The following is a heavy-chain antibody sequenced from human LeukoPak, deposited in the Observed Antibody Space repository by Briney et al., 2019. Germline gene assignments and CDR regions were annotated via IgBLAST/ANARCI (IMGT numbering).Heavy chain of an antibody. D-gene: IGHD4-17*01. V-gene: IGHV3-7*01. J-gene: IGHJ3*02. CDR2: IKEDGSEK. Sequence: GGSLRLSCAASGFTLSTYSMSWVRQAPGKGLEWVANIKEDGSEKYYVDSVKGRFTISRDNAKNSLFLEMNTLRAEDTAVYYCARDSPYGDYDSFDIWGQGTMVTVSS. CDR1: GFTLSTYS. CDR3: ARDSPYGDYDSFDI.